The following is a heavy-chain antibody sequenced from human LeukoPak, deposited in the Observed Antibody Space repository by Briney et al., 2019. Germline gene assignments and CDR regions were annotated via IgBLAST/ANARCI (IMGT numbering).Heavy chain of an antibody. D-gene: IGHD3-16*01. Sequence: GGSLRLSCAASGFTFSSYAMSWVRQAPGKGLEWVSSISGSGGSTYYADSVKGRFTISRDNSKNTLYLQMNSLRAEDTAVYYCAKMRGIVITFGGVIFDSWGQGTLATVSS. V-gene: IGHV3-23*01. J-gene: IGHJ4*02. CDR2: ISGSGGST. CDR3: AKMRGIVITFGGVIFDS. CDR1: GFTFSSYA.